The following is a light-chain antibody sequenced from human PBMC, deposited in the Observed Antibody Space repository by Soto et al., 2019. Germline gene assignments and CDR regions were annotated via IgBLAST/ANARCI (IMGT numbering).Light chain of an antibody. CDR2: TAS. CDR3: QQTNSFPRT. Sequence: DIQITQSPSFLSASVGDRVTIACRASQDISSWLAWYQQKPGKAPHLLIYTASSLQSGVPSRFSGSGSGTDFTLTINSLRPEDVATYYCQQTNSFPRTFGQGTKVDIK. J-gene: IGKJ1*01. V-gene: IGKV1-12*01. CDR1: QDISSW.